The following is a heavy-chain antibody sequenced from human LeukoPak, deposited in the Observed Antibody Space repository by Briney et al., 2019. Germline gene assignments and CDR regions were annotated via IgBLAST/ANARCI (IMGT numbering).Heavy chain of an antibody. J-gene: IGHJ4*02. D-gene: IGHD3-22*01. CDR2: ISSSSSYI. CDR3: AREGNSGYYPY. V-gene: IGHV3-21*01. CDR1: GFTFSSYS. Sequence: GGSLRISCAASGFTFSSYSMNWVRQAPGKGLEWVSSISSSSSYIYYADSVKGRFTISRDNAKNSLYLQMNSLGAEDTAVYYCAREGNSGYYPYWGQGILVTVSS.